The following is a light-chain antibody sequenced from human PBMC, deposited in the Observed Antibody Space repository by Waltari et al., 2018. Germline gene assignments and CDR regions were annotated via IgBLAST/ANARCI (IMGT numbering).Light chain of an antibody. Sequence: DIQMTQSPSSLSASVGDRVTITCRASQSIRSYLNWYQQKPGKAPKLLIYAASSLQSGVPSRFSGSGSGTYCTLTISSLQPEDFATYYCQQSYSTPPYTFGQGTKLEIK. J-gene: IGKJ2*01. CDR1: QSIRSY. CDR2: AAS. V-gene: IGKV1-39*01. CDR3: QQSYSTPPYT.